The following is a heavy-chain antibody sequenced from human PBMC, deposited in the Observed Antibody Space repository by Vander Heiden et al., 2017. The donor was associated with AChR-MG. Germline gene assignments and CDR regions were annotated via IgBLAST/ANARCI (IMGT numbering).Heavy chain of an antibody. V-gene: IGHV4-39*01. CDR1: GGSISSSSYY. D-gene: IGHD1-1*01. CDR3: ARLGVRHGTTVGTFDY. CDR2: IYYSGST. Sequence: QLQLQESGPGLVKPSETLSLTCTVSGGSISSSSYYWGWIRQPPGKGLEWIGSIYYSGSTYYNPSLKSRVTISVDTSKNQFSLKLSSVTAADTAVYYCARLGVRHGTTVGTFDYWGQGTLVTVSS. J-gene: IGHJ4*02.